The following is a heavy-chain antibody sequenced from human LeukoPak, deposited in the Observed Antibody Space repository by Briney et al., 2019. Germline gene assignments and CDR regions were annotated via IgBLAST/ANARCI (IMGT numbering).Heavy chain of an antibody. CDR3: ARVQYSGYDWAHFDY. V-gene: IGHV3-30-3*01. CDR1: GFTVSSNY. J-gene: IGHJ4*02. D-gene: IGHD5-12*01. CDR2: ISYDGSNK. Sequence: GGSLRLSCAASGFTVSSNYMSWVRQAPGKGLEWVAVISYDGSNKYYADSVKGRFTISRDNSKNTLYLQMNSLRAEDTAVYYCARVQYSGYDWAHFDYWGQGTLVTVSS.